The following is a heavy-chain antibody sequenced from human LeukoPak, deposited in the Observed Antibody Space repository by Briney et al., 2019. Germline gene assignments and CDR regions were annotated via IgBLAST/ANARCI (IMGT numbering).Heavy chain of an antibody. CDR1: GFTFSSYS. J-gene: IGHJ4*02. CDR3: AREVDYYDSSGYPDY. V-gene: IGHV3-21*01. Sequence: GGSLRLSCAASGFTFSSYSMNWVRQAPGKGLEWVSSISSSSYIYYADSVKGRFTISRDNAKNSLYLQMNSLRAEDTAVYYCAREVDYYDSSGYPDYWGQGTLVTVSS. CDR2: ISSSSYI. D-gene: IGHD3-22*01.